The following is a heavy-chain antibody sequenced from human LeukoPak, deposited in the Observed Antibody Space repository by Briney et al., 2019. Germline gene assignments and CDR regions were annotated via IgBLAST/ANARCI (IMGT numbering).Heavy chain of an antibody. J-gene: IGHJ4*02. V-gene: IGHV3-21*04. D-gene: IGHD3-16*01. Sequence: GGSLRLSCVASGFTLSNYKMNWVRQAPGKGLEWVSSISSTSGNIYSVASMKGRFTISRDNAENSLYLQMSSLRVEDTALYYCARGGFTSGGYSDYWGQGTLVTVSS. CDR2: ISSTSGNI. CDR3: ARGGFTSGGYSDY. CDR1: GFTLSNYK.